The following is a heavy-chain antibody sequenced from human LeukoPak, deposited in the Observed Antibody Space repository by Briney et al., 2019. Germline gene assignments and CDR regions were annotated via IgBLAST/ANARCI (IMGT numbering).Heavy chain of an antibody. J-gene: IGHJ4*02. CDR1: VFTFSSYA. Sequence: GVPVTLFCAACVFTFSSYAMSWVREATGKGLEWVSAISGSCGSTYYGDSVRARFTISRDNSKNTLYRQMNSRRAEDTAVYYCAKDATYYYGSGTPYYFDYWGQGTLVTVSS. D-gene: IGHD3-10*01. CDR3: AKDATYYYGSGTPYYFDY. CDR2: ISGSCGST. V-gene: IGHV3-23*01.